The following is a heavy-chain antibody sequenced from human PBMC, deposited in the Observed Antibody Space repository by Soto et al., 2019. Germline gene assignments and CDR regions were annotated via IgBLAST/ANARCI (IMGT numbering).Heavy chain of an antibody. D-gene: IGHD1-7*01. Sequence: EVQLVESGGGLVQPGGSLRLSCAASGFTFSSYWMSWVRQAPGKGLEWVANIKQDGSEKYYVDSVKGRFTISRDNAKNTLYLQMNSLRAEDTAVYYCAKDPWGGTTNYFDYWGQGTLVTVSS. V-gene: IGHV3-7*03. CDR1: GFTFSSYW. J-gene: IGHJ4*02. CDR2: IKQDGSEK. CDR3: AKDPWGGTTNYFDY.